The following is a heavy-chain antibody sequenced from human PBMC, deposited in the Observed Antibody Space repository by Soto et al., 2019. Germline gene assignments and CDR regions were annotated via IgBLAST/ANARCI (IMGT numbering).Heavy chain of an antibody. D-gene: IGHD3-3*01. CDR2: ISDSGGRT. J-gene: IGHJ3*02. CDR1: GFTFTNYA. Sequence: SGGSLRLSCAASGFTFTNYAMNWVRQAPGKALEWVSVISDSGGRTHYADSVKGRFAISRDNSKNTLYLQMNSLGAEDTAVYYCARPPFAGFLRPEGDAFDIWGQGTMVTVSS. V-gene: IGHV3-23*01. CDR3: ARPPFAGFLRPEGDAFDI.